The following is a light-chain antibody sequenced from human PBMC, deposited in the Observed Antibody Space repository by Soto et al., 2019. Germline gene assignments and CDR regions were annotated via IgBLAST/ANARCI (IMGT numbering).Light chain of an antibody. J-gene: IGLJ2*01. CDR2: DVS. Sequence: QSVLTQPASVSGSHGQSITISCTGTSSDIGGYNYVSWYQQHPGKAPKLIIYDVSNRPSGVSNRFSGSKSGNTASLAISGLQAEDEADYYCSSYTSSKTLVFGGGTKLTVL. CDR1: SSDIGGYNY. CDR3: SSYTSSKTLV. V-gene: IGLV2-14*03.